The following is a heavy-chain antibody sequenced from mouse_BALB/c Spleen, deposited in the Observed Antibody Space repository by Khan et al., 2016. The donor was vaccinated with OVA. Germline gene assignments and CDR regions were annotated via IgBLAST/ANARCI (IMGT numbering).Heavy chain of an antibody. V-gene: IGHV5-4*02. J-gene: IGHJ3*01. Sequence: EVELVESGGGLVKPGGSPKLSCAASGFTFSDYYMYWVRQTPEKRLEWVATISDGGSYTYYPDSVKGRFTISRDNAKNNLYLKMSSLKSEDTAMYYCARAGYGGFAYWGQGTLVTVSA. CDR2: ISDGGSYT. D-gene: IGHD1-1*02. CDR3: ARAGYGGFAY. CDR1: GFTFSDYY.